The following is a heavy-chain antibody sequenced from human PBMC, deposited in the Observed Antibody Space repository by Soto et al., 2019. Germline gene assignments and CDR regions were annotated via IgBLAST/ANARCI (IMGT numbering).Heavy chain of an antibody. V-gene: IGHV3-33*01. CDR2: IWYDGSNK. D-gene: IGHD3-22*01. J-gene: IGHJ4*02. Sequence: GFLSLSCAPSGFTLSSYGMHWVRQAPGKGLEWVAVIWYDGSNKYYADSVKGRFTISRDNSKNTLYLQMKSLRAEDTAVYYCARDRQYYDSSGYPDYFEYWGQGTLVTVSS. CDR3: ARDRQYYDSSGYPDYFEY. CDR1: GFTLSSYG.